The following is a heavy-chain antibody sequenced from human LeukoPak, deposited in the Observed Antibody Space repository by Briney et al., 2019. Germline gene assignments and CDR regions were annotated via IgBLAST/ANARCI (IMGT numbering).Heavy chain of an antibody. CDR1: GGSFSGYY. D-gene: IGHD4-23*01. CDR3: ARVARVANIDY. Sequence: SETLSLTCAVSGGSFSGYYRSWIRQPPGKGLEWIGEINHSGSTNYNPSLKSRVTISVDTSKNQFSLKLSSVTAADTAVYYCARVARVANIDYWGQGTLVTVSS. J-gene: IGHJ4*02. V-gene: IGHV4-34*01. CDR2: INHSGST.